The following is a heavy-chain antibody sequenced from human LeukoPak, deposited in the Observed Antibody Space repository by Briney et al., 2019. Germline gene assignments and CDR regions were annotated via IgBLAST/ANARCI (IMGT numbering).Heavy chain of an antibody. CDR3: ARVTGSYSIVGSFDY. CDR1: GFTFSSYA. V-gene: IGHV3-30-3*01. J-gene: IGHJ4*02. D-gene: IGHD1-26*01. CDR2: ISYDGSNK. Sequence: PGGSLGLSCAASGFTFSSYAMHWVRQAPGKGLEWVAVISYDGSNKYYADSVKGRFTISRDNSKNTLYLQMNSLRAEDTAVYYCARVTGSYSIVGSFDYWGQGTLVTVSS.